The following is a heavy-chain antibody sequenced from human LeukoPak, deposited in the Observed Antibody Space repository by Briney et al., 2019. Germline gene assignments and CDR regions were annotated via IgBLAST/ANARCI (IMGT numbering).Heavy chain of an antibody. V-gene: IGHV4-4*07. CDR3: ARLRRSRYCSSTSCPRGAFDI. CDR2: IYTSGST. D-gene: IGHD2-2*01. J-gene: IGHJ3*02. Sequence: SETLSLTCTVSGDSISNYYWSWIRQPAGKGLEWIGRIYTSGSTNYNPSLKSRVTVSVDTSKNQFSLKLSSVTAADTAVYYCARLRRSRYCSSTSCPRGAFDIWGQGTMVTVSS. CDR1: GDSISNYY.